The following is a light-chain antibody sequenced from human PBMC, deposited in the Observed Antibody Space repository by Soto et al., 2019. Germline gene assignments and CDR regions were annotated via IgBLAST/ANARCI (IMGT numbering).Light chain of an antibody. CDR3: QQRYSWLRV. J-gene: IGKJ1*01. CDR2: SGY. V-gene: IGKV3-11*01. CDR1: QSVSSS. Sequence: FVVTQSPDTLSLSPGETATLSCRASQSVSSSVAWYQHKPGQSPRLVVYSGYKRSPGVPARFSGRGSGTDFTLTISSLESDDVAIYYCQQRYSWLRVFGPGTKVDIK.